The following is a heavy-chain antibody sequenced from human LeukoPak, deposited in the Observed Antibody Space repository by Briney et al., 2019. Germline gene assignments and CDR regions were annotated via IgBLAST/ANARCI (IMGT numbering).Heavy chain of an antibody. Sequence: SETLSLTCTVSGGSISSSSYYWGWIRQPPGKGLEWIGSIYYSGSTYYNPSLKSRVTISVDTSKNQFSLKLSSVTAADTAVYYCARTNAHLLWGPNWFDPWGQGTLVTVSS. D-gene: IGHD3-10*01. CDR3: ARTNAHLLWGPNWFDP. J-gene: IGHJ5*02. V-gene: IGHV4-39*01. CDR2: IYYSGST. CDR1: GGSISSSSYY.